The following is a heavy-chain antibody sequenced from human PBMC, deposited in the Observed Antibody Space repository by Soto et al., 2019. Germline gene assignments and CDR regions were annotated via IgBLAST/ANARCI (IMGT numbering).Heavy chain of an antibody. CDR1: GGTFSSYA. D-gene: IGHD2-15*01. J-gene: IGHJ6*02. Sequence: SVTVSCKASGGTFSSYAISWVRQAPGQGLEWMGGIIPIFGTANYAQKFQGRVTITADESTSTAYMELSSLRSEDTAVYYCAAGLGYCSGGSCYSGRPYYYGMDVWGQGTTVTVSS. V-gene: IGHV1-69*13. CDR2: IIPIFGTA. CDR3: AAGLGYCSGGSCYSGRPYYYGMDV.